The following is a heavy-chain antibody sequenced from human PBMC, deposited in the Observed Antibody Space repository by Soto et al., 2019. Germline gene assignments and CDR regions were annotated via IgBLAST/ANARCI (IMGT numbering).Heavy chain of an antibody. CDR3: ARQLPSHYYYHGMDV. J-gene: IGHJ6*02. CDR1: GYSFTSYW. Sequence: GESPKISCTGAGYSFTSYWIGWLRQIPGKGLEWMGIIYPGDSDTRYSPSFQGQVTISADKSISTAYLQWSSLKTSDTAMYYCARQLPSHYYYHGMDVWGQGTTVTVSS. D-gene: IGHD5-18*01. V-gene: IGHV5-51*01. CDR2: IYPGDSDT.